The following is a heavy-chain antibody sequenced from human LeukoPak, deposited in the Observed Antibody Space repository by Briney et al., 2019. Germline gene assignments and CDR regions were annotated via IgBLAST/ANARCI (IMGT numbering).Heavy chain of an antibody. CDR2: VRSKIYAETT. CDR3: QKYSSSSFDF. J-gene: IGHJ4*02. CDR1: GFTFGDCA. V-gene: IGHV3-49*03. D-gene: IGHD6-6*01. Sequence: PGRSLRLSCTGSGFTFGDCAISWFRQAPGKGLEWVSFVRSKIYAETTEYAASVKGRFTISRDDSKSIAYLQMNSLKTEDTAVYYCQKYSSSSFDFWGQGTLVTVSS.